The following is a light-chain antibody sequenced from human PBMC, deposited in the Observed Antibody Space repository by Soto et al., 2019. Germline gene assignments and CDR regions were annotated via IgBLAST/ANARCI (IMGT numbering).Light chain of an antibody. CDR1: QSISSW. CDR2: KAS. Sequence: DIQMTQSPSTLSASVGDRVTITCRASQSISSWLAWYQQKPGKAPKLLIYKASSLESGGPSRFSDSGSGTKFTLTTSSVQTDDFATYYCQQYNRYSAFGQGTKVDIK. J-gene: IGKJ1*01. CDR3: QQYNRYSA. V-gene: IGKV1-5*03.